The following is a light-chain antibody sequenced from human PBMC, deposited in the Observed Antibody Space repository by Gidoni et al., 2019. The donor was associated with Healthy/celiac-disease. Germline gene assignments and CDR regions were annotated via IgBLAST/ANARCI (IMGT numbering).Light chain of an antibody. J-gene: IGKJ4*01. V-gene: IGKV2-29*02. Sequence: LVMTLAPLSLSVTTGQAASISCKSSQRLLHSDGSTYLYWYLQKPGQSPQLLIYEVSSRFSGVPDRVSGSGLGTDYTLKISRVEAEDVGFYHCMQGIHLPLTFGGGTKVESK. CDR3: MQGIHLPLT. CDR1: QRLLHSDGSTY. CDR2: EVS.